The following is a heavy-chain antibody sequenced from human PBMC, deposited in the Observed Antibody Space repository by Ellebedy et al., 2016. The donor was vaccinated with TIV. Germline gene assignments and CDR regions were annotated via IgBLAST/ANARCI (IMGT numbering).Heavy chain of an antibody. Sequence: GESLKISCAASGFTFTNYWMSWVRQAPGKGLEWVATIKQGGSEKYYVDSVKGRFIISRDNAKNSVYLQMNSLRVEDTAVYYCAGDSRGITAAGTSLHYWGQGTLVTVSS. V-gene: IGHV3-7*03. CDR1: GFTFTNYW. J-gene: IGHJ4*02. CDR2: IKQGGSEK. D-gene: IGHD6-13*01. CDR3: AGDSRGITAAGTSLHY.